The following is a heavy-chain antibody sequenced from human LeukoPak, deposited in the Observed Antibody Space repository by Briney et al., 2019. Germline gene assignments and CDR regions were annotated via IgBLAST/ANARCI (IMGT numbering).Heavy chain of an antibody. CDR3: AKDRTYYYDSSGFDY. V-gene: IGHV3-30*02. CDR2: IRYDGSNK. Sequence: HPGGSLRLSCAASGFTFSSYGMHWVRQAPGKGLEWVAFIRYDGSNKYYADSVKGRFTISRVNSKPTLYLQMNSLRAEDTAVYYCAKDRTYYYDSSGFDYWGQGTLVIVSS. CDR1: GFTFSSYG. D-gene: IGHD3-22*01. J-gene: IGHJ4*02.